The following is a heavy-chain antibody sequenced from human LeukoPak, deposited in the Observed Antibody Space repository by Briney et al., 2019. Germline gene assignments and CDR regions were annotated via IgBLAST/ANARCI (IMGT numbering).Heavy chain of an antibody. V-gene: IGHV3-48*01. CDR1: GFTFSSYE. CDR2: ISSSSSTI. Sequence: PGGSLRLSCAASGFTFSSYEMNWVRQAPGKGLEWVSYISSSSSTIYYADSVKGRFTISRDNAKNSLYLQMNSLRAEDTAVYYCARDREEEGYSGSDLGYWGQGTLVTVSS. CDR3: ARDREEEGYSGSDLGY. D-gene: IGHD1-26*01. J-gene: IGHJ4*02.